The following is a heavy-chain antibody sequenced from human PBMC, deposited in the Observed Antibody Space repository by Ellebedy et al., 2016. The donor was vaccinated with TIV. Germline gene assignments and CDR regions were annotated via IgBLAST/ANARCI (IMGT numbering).Heavy chain of an antibody. CDR2: VNPDSGST. CDR1: GYIFTAYY. Sequence: ASVKVSCKASGYIFTAYYIHWVQHAPGHGLEWMGWVNPDSGSTNFAQSFQGRVSMTRDASINTVYMQLTRLQSDDTAVYYCARVRRGSSGMDVWGQGTTVTVSS. CDR3: ARVRRGSSGMDV. V-gene: IGHV1-2*02. D-gene: IGHD1-1*01. J-gene: IGHJ6*02.